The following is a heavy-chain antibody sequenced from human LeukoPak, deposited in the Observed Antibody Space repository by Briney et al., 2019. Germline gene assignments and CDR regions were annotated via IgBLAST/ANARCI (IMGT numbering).Heavy chain of an antibody. J-gene: IGHJ4*02. CDR3: ARDLSSGWLGDY. CDR2: ISYDGSNP. Sequence: GGSLRLSCAASGFIFTTYAMHWVRLVPGKGLEWVAVISYDGSNPYYADSVKGRFTISRDNSKDTLFLQMNSLRADDTALYYCARDLSSGWLGDYWGQGTLVTVSS. CDR1: GFIFTTYA. V-gene: IGHV3-30-3*01. D-gene: IGHD6-19*01.